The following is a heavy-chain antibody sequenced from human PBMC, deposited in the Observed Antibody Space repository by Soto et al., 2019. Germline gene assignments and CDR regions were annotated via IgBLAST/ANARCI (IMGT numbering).Heavy chain of an antibody. CDR1: GDTFAFYS. CDR3: ATSYGSGYRAFDY. CDR2: INLILSMS. Sequence: QVQLVQSGAEVKRPGSSVKVSCKASGDTFAFYSINWVRQAPGLGLEGMGRINLILSMSNYAQRFQGRVTMPADNSTSTAYMLLNSLRSEDTAMYYCATSYGSGYRAFDYWGQGALVTVSS. J-gene: IGHJ4*02. V-gene: IGHV1-69*02. D-gene: IGHD3-10*01.